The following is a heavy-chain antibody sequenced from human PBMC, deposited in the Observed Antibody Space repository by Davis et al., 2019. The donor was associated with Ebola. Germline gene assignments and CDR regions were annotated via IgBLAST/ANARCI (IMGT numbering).Heavy chain of an antibody. CDR3: AREGAMIRYYYYGMDV. J-gene: IGHJ6*02. D-gene: IGHD3-22*01. Sequence: ASVKVSCKASGYTFTSYGISWVRQAPGQGFEWMGWISAYNGNTNYAQKLQGRVTMTTDTSTSTAYMELRSLRSDDTAVYYCAREGAMIRYYYYGMDVWGQGTTVTVSS. CDR1: GYTFTSYG. CDR2: ISAYNGNT. V-gene: IGHV1-18*01.